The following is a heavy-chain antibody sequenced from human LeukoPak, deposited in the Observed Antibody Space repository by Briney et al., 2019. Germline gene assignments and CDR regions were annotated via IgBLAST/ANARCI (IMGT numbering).Heavy chain of an antibody. V-gene: IGHV1-18*01. Sequence: EASVKVSCKASGYTFTSYGISWVRQAPGQGLEWMGWISAYNGNTNYAQKLQGRVTMTTDTSTSTAYMELRSLRSDDTAVYYCARDLITYSSSSANWFDPWGQGTLVTVSS. CDR3: ARDLITYSSSSANWFDP. D-gene: IGHD6-6*01. CDR1: GYTFTSYG. CDR2: ISAYNGNT. J-gene: IGHJ5*02.